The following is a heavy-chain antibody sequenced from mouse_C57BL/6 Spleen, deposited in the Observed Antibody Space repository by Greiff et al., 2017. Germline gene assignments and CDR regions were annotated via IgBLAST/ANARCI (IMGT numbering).Heavy chain of an antibody. CDR2: IDPETGGT. CDR3: TEGYYGSSYVGFAY. J-gene: IGHJ3*01. CDR1: GYTFTDYE. V-gene: IGHV1-15*01. Sequence: QVQLQQSGAELVRPGASVTLSCKASGYTFTDYEMHWVKQTPVHGLEWIGAIDPETGGTAYNQKFKGKAILTADKSSSTAYMELRSLTSEDSAVYYGTEGYYGSSYVGFAYWGQGTLVTVSA. D-gene: IGHD1-1*01.